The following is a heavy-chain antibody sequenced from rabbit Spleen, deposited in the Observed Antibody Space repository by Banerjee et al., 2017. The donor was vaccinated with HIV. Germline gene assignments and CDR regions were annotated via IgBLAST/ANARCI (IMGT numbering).Heavy chain of an antibody. CDR2: IYGDSSGTT. D-gene: IGHD7-1*01. Sequence: LEESGGDLVKPEGSLTLTCTASGFTISSSYWICWVRQAPGKGLELIACIYGDSSGTTHYASWVNGRFTISKTSSTTVDLKMTSLTATDTATYFCARDSAYNQYAGYGADMWGPGTLVTVS. CDR1: GFTISSSYW. CDR3: ARDSAYNQYAGYGADM. J-gene: IGHJ4*01. V-gene: IGHV1S45*01.